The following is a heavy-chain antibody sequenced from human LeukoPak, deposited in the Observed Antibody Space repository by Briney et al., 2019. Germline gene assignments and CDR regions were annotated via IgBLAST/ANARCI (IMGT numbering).Heavy chain of an antibody. D-gene: IGHD6-13*01. CDR2: MFHSGST. J-gene: IGHJ5*02. Sequence: SETLSLTCTVSGYSISSGYYWGWIRQPPGKGLEWIGSMFHSGSTYYNPSLKSRVTMSVDTSKNQFSLKLSSVTAADTAVYYCAGGGAAAGAYNWFDPWGQGTLVTVSS. CDR1: GYSISSGYY. V-gene: IGHV4-38-2*02. CDR3: AGGGAAAGAYNWFDP.